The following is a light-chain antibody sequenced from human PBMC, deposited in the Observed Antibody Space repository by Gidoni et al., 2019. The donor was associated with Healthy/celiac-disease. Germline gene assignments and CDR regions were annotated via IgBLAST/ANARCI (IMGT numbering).Light chain of an antibody. J-gene: IGKJ2*01. CDR1: QSVSSN. Sequence: EIVMTQSPATLSVSPGERATLSCRASQSVSSNLAWYQQKPGQAPRLLIYGASTRATGIPARFSGSGSGTEFTLTISSLQSEDFAVYYCQQYNNWLYTFGQWTKLEIK. CDR3: QQYNNWLYT. CDR2: GAS. V-gene: IGKV3-15*01.